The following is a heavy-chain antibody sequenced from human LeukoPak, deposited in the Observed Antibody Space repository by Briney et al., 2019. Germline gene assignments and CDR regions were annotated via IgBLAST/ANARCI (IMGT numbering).Heavy chain of an antibody. D-gene: IGHD5-24*01. CDR2: IYSTGST. CDR1: GGSISNYY. V-gene: IGHV4-59*08. Sequence: SETLSLTCTVSGGSISNYYWSWIRQPPGKGLEWIGHIYSTGSTTYSPSLKSRVIMSVDTSKNQFSLKVTSVTAADTAVYCCARHRSDGSYPLDSWGQGALVTVSS. J-gene: IGHJ4*02. CDR3: ARHRSDGSYPLDS.